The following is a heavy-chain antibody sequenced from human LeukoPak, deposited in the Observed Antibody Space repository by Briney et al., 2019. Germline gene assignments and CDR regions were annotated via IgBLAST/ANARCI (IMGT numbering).Heavy chain of an antibody. CDR1: GGSISNYY. V-gene: IGHV4-59*01. CDR2: FYYSGST. Sequence: PSETLSLTCTVSGGSISNYYWSWIRQPPGKGLEWIGYFYYSGSTNYNPSLKSRVTMSVDTSKNQFSLKLSSVTAADTAVYYCARERAEDTAMVPAQFDYWGQGTLVTVSS. CDR3: ARERAEDTAMVPAQFDY. J-gene: IGHJ4*02. D-gene: IGHD5-18*01.